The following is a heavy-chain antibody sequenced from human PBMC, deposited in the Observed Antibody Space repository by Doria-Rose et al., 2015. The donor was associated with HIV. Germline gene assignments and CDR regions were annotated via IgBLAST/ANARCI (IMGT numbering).Heavy chain of an antibody. CDR3: DRINSSRWYHKYYFVC. D-gene: IGHD6-13*01. J-gene: IGHJ4*02. Sequence: SGPVLVKPTETLTLTCTVSGVSLSSPGMGVSWIRQPPGKALEWLANIFSDDERSYKTSLKSRLTISRGTNKSHVVLTMTNRDTENTATYYCDRINSSRWYHKYYFVCLGQGTLVIVSS. V-gene: IGHV2-26*01. CDR2: IFSDDER. CDR1: GVSLSSPGMG.